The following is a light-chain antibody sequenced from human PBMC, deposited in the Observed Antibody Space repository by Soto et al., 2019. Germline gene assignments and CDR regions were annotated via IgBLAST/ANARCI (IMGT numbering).Light chain of an antibody. CDR2: DVS. Sequence: ETVLTQSPGTLSLSPGERATVSCRASQSVGGSSLAWYQQKPGQAPRLLMYDVSNRATGIPARFSGSGSGTDFTLTISSLEPEDLAVYYCQQRSNWPRTFGQGTKVDIK. CDR3: QQRSNWPRT. V-gene: IGKV3-11*01. J-gene: IGKJ1*01. CDR1: QSVGGSS.